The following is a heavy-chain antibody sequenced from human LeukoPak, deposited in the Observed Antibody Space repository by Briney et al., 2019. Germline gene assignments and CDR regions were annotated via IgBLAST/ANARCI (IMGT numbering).Heavy chain of an antibody. CDR2: INPNSGGT. J-gene: IGHJ6*03. CDR3: ARGGTWFGEFPGYMDV. CDR1: GYTFTGYY. V-gene: IGHV1-2*02. D-gene: IGHD3-10*01. Sequence: ASVKVSCKASGYTFTGYYMHWVRQAPGQGLEWMGWINPNSGGTNYAQEFQGRVTMTRDTSISTAYMELSRLRSDDTAVYYCARGGTWFGEFPGYMDVWGKGTTVTISS.